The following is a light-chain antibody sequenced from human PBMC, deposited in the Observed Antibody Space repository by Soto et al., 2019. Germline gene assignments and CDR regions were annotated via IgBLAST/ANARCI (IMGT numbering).Light chain of an antibody. Sequence: QAVVTQPPSVSGAPGQRVSISCTGTSSNIGEGYDVHWYQQFPGAAPKLLIYGGNNRPSGIPDRFSASKSDTSASLTITGLQAEDEADYYCQSYDSSLRGRFVFGSGTKLTVL. V-gene: IGLV1-40*01. J-gene: IGLJ1*01. CDR1: SSNIGEGYD. CDR3: QSYDSSLRGRFV. CDR2: GGN.